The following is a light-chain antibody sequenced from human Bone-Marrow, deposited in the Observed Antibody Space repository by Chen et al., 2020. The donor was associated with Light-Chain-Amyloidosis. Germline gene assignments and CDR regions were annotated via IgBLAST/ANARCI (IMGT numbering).Light chain of an antibody. CDR3: QTYDTTLSAPV. CDR1: SANIGTGYD. V-gene: IGLV1-40*01. CDR2: SNS. J-gene: IGLJ2*01. Sequence: QSVLTQPPSVSGAPGQRVTISCAGSSANIGTGYDVHWYQQPPGSAPKVVIYSNSNRPSGVPVRFSGSKSGTSASLVITGLQAEDEADYYCQTYDTTLSAPVFGGGTRLTVL.